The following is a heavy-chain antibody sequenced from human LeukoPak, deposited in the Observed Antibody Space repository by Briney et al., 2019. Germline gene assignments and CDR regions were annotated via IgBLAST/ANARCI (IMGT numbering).Heavy chain of an antibody. V-gene: IGHV3-23*01. CDR2: ISNNGGST. Sequence: GGSLRLSGAASGFTFSCYAMRWVRQAPGKGLEWVSGISNNGGSTHYADSVKGRFTISRDNAKNTLYRQMNSLRAEDTAVYYCAKVQKYYYGVDVWGQGTAVTVSS. CDR1: GFTFSCYA. J-gene: IGHJ6*02. CDR3: AKVQKYYYGVDV.